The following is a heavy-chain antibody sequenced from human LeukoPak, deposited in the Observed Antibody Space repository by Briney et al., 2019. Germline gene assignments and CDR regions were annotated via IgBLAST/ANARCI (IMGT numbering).Heavy chain of an antibody. CDR2: IYDSGAT. D-gene: IGHD4-23*01. CDR3: ARNGGNSDYDY. Sequence: PSETLSLTCAVFGGSISSSSSICWTWVRQPPGKGLEWIGEIYDSGATNYNPSLKNRVTMLLDKSKNQFSLKLNSVTAADTAVYYCARNGGNSDYDYWGQGTLVTVSA. J-gene: IGHJ4*02. V-gene: IGHV4-4*02. CDR1: GGSISSSSSIC.